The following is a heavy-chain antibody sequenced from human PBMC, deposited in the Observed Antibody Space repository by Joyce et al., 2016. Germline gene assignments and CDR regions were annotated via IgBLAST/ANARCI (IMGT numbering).Heavy chain of an antibody. Sequence: EVQLVESGGGLVKPGGSLRLSCAASGFTFSSYSMSWVRQGPGKWLECVSSLSSSSSYIKYTDSVKGRFTISRDNAKNSLYLQMNSLRVEYTAVYYCARSSYTNGIFDYWGQGTLVTVSS. CDR1: GFTFSSYS. V-gene: IGHV3-21*01. CDR3: ARSSYTNGIFDY. D-gene: IGHD2-8*01. J-gene: IGHJ4*02. CDR2: LSSSSSYI.